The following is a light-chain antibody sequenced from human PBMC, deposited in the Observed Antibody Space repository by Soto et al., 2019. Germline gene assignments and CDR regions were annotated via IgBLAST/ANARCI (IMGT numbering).Light chain of an antibody. V-gene: IGKV3-20*01. CDR3: QQYGSSQT. J-gene: IGKJ4*01. CDR2: GAS. Sequence: EIVLTQSPGTLSLSPGERATLSCRASQSVSSSYLAWYQQKPGQAPRLLIYGASSRATGIPDRFSGSGSGTYFTITISRLEPEDFAVYYCQQYGSSQTFGGGTKVEIK. CDR1: QSVSSSY.